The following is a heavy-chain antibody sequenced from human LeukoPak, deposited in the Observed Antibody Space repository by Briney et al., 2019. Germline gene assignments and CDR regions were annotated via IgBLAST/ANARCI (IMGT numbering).Heavy chain of an antibody. V-gene: IGHV1-69*05. CDR3: AISRDAYIVFDY. D-gene: IGHD5-24*01. Sequence: SVKVSCKASGGTFSSYAISWVRQAPGQGLEWMGRIIPIFGTANYAQKFQGRITIITDESTITAYMELSSLRSEDTAVYYCAISRDAYIVFDYWGQGTLVTVSS. CDR2: IIPIFGTA. CDR1: GGTFSSYA. J-gene: IGHJ4*02.